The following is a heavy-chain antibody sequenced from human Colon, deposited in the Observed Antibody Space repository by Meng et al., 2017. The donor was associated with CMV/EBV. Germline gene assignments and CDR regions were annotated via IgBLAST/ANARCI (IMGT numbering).Heavy chain of an antibody. CDR1: GYTFTSYY. V-gene: IGHV1-46*01. J-gene: IGHJ4*02. D-gene: IGHD6-13*01. CDR2: INPSGGST. CDR3: ARVTRLIAAASSVDY. Sequence: ASVKVSCKASGYTFTSYYMHWVRQAPGQGLEWMGIINPSGGSTSYAQKYQGRVTMTRDTSTSTAYMELSSLRSDDTAAYYCARVTRLIAAASSVDYWGQGTLVTVSS.